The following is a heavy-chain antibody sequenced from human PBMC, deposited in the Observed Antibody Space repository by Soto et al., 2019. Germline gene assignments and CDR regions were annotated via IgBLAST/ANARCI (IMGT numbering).Heavy chain of an antibody. CDR3: ARSSVVGHTYLGY. CDR2: INHSGST. Sequence: PSGTLSLTCAVYGGSFSGYYWSWTRKPPGKGLEWIGEINHSGSTNYNPSLKSRVTISVDTSKNQFSLKLSSVTAADTAVYHCARSSVVGHTYLGYWGQGTLVPVSS. CDR1: GGSFSGYY. J-gene: IGHJ4*02. D-gene: IGHD2-15*01. V-gene: IGHV4-34*01.